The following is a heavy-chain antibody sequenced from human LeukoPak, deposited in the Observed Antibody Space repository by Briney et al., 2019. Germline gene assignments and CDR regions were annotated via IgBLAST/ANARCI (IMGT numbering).Heavy chain of an antibody. CDR3: ARGHIVVVVAAPDY. CDR2: ISSSSSYI. D-gene: IGHD2-15*01. CDR1: GFTFSSYS. Sequence: GGSLRLSCAASGFTFSSYSMNWVRQAPGEGLEWVSSISSSSSYIYYADSVKGRFTISRDNAKNSLYLQMNSLRAEDTAVYYCARGHIVVVVAAPDYWGQGTLVTVSS. V-gene: IGHV3-21*01. J-gene: IGHJ4*02.